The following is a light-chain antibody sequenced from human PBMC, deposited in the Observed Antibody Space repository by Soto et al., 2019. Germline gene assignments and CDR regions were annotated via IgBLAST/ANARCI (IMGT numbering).Light chain of an antibody. J-gene: IGKJ3*01. Sequence: EIVLTQSPGTLSLSPGERATLSCRASQRISSSSLAWYQQTPGQAPRLLIYDASSRATGIPDRFSGSGSGTDFTLTITRLEPEDFAVYSCQQYGSSPFTFGPGTKVDIK. CDR3: QQYGSSPFT. V-gene: IGKV3-20*01. CDR2: DAS. CDR1: QRISSSS.